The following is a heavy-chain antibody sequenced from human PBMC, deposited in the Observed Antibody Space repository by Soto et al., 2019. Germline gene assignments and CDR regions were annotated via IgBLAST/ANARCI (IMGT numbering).Heavy chain of an antibody. Sequence: ASDTLSLTCAVYGGSFSGYYCTWIRQPPGKGLEWIGEINHSGTINFNPSLKSRLTISLDTSKKHFSLKLSSVTDADTAAYYCARADRTLVTSYSLDVWGQGTTVTVSS. V-gene: IGHV4-34*01. CDR2: INHSGTI. CDR1: GGSFSGYY. J-gene: IGHJ6*02. D-gene: IGHD2-21*02. CDR3: ARADRTLVTSYSLDV.